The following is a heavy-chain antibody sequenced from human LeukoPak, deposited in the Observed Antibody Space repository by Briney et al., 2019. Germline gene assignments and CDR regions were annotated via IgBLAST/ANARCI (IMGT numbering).Heavy chain of an antibody. V-gene: IGHV3-21*01. CDR1: GFNFSSYS. Sequence: GESLKISCAASGFNFSSYSMNWVRQAPGKGLEWVSSISSSSSYIYYADSVKGRFTISRDNAKNSLYLQMNSLRAEDTAVYYCARGHDYGGHSFDYWGQGTLVTVSS. D-gene: IGHD4-23*01. J-gene: IGHJ4*02. CDR3: ARGHDYGGHSFDY. CDR2: ISSSSSYI.